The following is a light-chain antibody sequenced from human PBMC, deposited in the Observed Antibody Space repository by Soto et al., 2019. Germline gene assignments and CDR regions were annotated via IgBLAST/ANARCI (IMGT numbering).Light chain of an antibody. CDR1: QSVLYNSNNKNY. Sequence: DILMTQSPDSLAVSLGERATINCKSSQSVLYNSNNKNYLAWYQQKPGQPPKLLIYWASTRESGVPDRFSGSGSGTDFTLTISSLQADDVAIYYCQQYYSTLWTFGQGTKV. CDR3: QQYYSTLWT. J-gene: IGKJ1*01. CDR2: WAS. V-gene: IGKV4-1*01.